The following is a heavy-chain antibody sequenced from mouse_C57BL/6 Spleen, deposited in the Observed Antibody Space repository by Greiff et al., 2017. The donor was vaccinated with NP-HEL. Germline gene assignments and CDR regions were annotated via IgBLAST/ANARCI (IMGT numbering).Heavy chain of an antibody. Sequence: QVQLQQSGAELVKPGASVKISCKASGYAFSSYWMNWVKQRPGKGLEWIGQIYPGDGDTNYNGKFKGKATLTADKSSSTAYMQLSSLTSEDSAVYFCARNGTAQAPYYFDYWGQGTTLTVSS. CDR3: ARNGTAQAPYYFDY. D-gene: IGHD3-2*02. J-gene: IGHJ2*01. CDR2: IYPGDGDT. V-gene: IGHV1-80*01. CDR1: GYAFSSYW.